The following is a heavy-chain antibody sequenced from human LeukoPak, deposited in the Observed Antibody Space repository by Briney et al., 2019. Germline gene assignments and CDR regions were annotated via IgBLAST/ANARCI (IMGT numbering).Heavy chain of an antibody. CDR1: GFTFSDYD. J-gene: IGHJ4*02. D-gene: IGHD1-1*01. CDR2: IGTAGDT. CDR3: ARVAKERVGGVYYFDY. Sequence: GGSLRLSCAASGFTFSDYDMHWVRQATGKGLEWVSAIGTAGDTYYTGSVKGRFTISRENAKNSLYLQMNSLRAGGTAVYYCARVAKERVGGVYYFDYWGQGTLVTVSS. V-gene: IGHV3-13*01.